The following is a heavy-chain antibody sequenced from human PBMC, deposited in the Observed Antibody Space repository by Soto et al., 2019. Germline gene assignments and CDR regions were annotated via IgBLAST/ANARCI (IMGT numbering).Heavy chain of an antibody. CDR2: VYYSGTT. CDR3: ARTTAVPNTLRSRYFFDY. D-gene: IGHD4-17*01. Sequence: LETLSLTCSVSGGSVSDKTYYWSWIRQPPGKRLEWIGYVYYSGTTNYNPSLKSRVTISVDLSKNRFSLRLSSVTTADTALYYCARTTAVPNTLRSRYFFDYWGQGTLVIASS. V-gene: IGHV4-61*01. CDR1: GGSVSDKTYY. J-gene: IGHJ4*02.